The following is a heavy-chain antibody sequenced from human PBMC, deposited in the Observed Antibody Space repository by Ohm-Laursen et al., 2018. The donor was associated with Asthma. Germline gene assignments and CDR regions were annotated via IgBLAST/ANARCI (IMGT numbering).Heavy chain of an antibody. CDR1: GFTFRSYA. V-gene: IGHV3-30-3*01. CDR2: GGSYYDGGLK. D-gene: IGHD3-3*01. J-gene: IGHJ4*02. Sequence: SLRLSCSASGFTFRSYAMHWVRQASGKGLEWVAVGGSYYDGGLKYYADSVNGRFTVSRDNSKNTLYLQMNSLRPDDTAVYYCARDVMEWYLPAFDFWGQGTLVTVSS. CDR3: ARDVMEWYLPAFDF.